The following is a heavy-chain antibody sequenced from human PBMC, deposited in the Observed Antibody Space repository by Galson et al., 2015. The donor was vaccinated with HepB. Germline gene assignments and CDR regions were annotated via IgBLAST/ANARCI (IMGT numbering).Heavy chain of an antibody. CDR1: GYNFASYW. CDR3: ARKWYSSSWDGDNWFDP. J-gene: IGHJ5*02. Sequence: QSGAEVKKPGESLKISCQASGYNFASYWIAWVRQMPGKGLEWMGNIYPASSDTRYSPSFQGHVTISVDKSVNTAYLHLTGLKASDSGIYYCARKWYSSSWDGDNWFDPWGQGTLVTVSS. V-gene: IGHV5-51*01. CDR2: IYPASSDT. D-gene: IGHD6-13*01.